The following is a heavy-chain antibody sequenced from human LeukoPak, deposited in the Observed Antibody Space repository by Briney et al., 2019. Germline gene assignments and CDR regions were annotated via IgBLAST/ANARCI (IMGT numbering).Heavy chain of an antibody. V-gene: IGHV4-31*03. Sequence: KPSQTLSLTCTVSGGSISSGGYYWSWIRQHPGKGLEWIAYIYYSGSTYYNPSPKSRFTISVDTSKNQFSLTLSSVTAADTAVYYCAKGYSYGTGYNWFDPWGQGTLVTVSS. CDR1: GGSISSGGYY. CDR3: AKGYSYGTGYNWFDP. J-gene: IGHJ5*02. D-gene: IGHD5-18*01. CDR2: IYYSGST.